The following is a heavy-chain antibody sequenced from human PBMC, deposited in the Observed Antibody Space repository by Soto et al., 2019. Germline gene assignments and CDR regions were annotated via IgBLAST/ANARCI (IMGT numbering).Heavy chain of an antibody. D-gene: IGHD4-17*01. Sequence: GGSLRLSCAASGFTFSSYAMSWVRQAPGKGLEWVSAISGSGGSTYYADSVKGRFTISRDNSKNTLYLQMNSLRAEDTAVYYWAKDRGEYGDYFDDWGQGTLVTVAS. CDR2: ISGSGGST. CDR1: GFTFSSYA. CDR3: AKDRGEYGDYFDD. V-gene: IGHV3-23*01. J-gene: IGHJ4*02.